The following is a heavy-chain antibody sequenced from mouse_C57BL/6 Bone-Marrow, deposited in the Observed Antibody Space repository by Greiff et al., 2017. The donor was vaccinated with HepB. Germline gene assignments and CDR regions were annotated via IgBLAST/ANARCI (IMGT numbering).Heavy chain of an antibody. CDR3: ARSTTVVAAWFAY. D-gene: IGHD1-1*01. Sequence: LQQSGAELVKPGASVKLSCTASGFNIKDYYMHWVKQRTEQGLEWIGRIDPKDGETKYAPKFQGKATITADTSSNTAYLQLSSLTSEDPAVYYCARSTTVVAAWFAYWGQGTLVTVSA. V-gene: IGHV14-2*01. J-gene: IGHJ3*01. CDR2: IDPKDGET. CDR1: GFNIKDYY.